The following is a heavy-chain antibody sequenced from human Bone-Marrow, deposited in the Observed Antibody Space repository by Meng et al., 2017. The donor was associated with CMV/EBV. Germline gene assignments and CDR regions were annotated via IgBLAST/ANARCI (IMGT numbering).Heavy chain of an antibody. CDR3: ARDSVLLWFGELKGYYGMDV. V-gene: IGHV3-48*03. CDR2: ISSSGSTI. CDR1: GFTFSSYE. J-gene: IGHJ6*02. Sequence: GESLKISCAASGFTFSSYEMNWVRQAPGKGLEWVSYISSSGSTIYYADSVKGRFTISRDNAKNSLYLQMNSLRAEDTAVYYCARDSVLLWFGELKGYYGMDVWGQGTTVTVSS. D-gene: IGHD3-10*01.